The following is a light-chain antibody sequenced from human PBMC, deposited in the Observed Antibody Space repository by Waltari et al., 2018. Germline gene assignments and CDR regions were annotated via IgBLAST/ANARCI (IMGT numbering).Light chain of an antibody. CDR1: ASNIGNNV. V-gene: IGLV1-44*01. Sequence: QSVLSQPPSASGTPGQRVTISCAGRASNIGNNVVNWYQQVPGTAPKLLIYRSALRPSWVPALFSSSKSGTSASLAISGLQSEDEADYYCAAWDDSLNGHWVFGGGTKVTV. CDR3: AAWDDSLNGHWV. J-gene: IGLJ3*02. CDR2: RSA.